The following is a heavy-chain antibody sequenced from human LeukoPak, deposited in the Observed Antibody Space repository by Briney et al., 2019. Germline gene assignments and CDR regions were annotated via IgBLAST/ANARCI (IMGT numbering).Heavy chain of an antibody. V-gene: IGHV1-69*05. CDR1: GGTFSSYA. CDR3: ARNRYYYDSSGYTQYYSDY. D-gene: IGHD3-22*01. CDR2: IIPIFGTA. Sequence: GASVKVSCKASGGTFSSYAISWVRQAPGQGLEWMGGIIPIFGTANYAQKFQGRVTITTDESTSTAYMELSSLRSEDTAVYYCARNRYYYDSSGYTQYYSDYWGQGTLVTVSS. J-gene: IGHJ4*02.